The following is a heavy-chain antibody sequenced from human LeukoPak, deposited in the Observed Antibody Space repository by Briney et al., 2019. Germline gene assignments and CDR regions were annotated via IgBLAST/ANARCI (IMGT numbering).Heavy chain of an antibody. CDR2: ISAYNGYT. V-gene: IGHV1-18*01. J-gene: IGHJ3*02. D-gene: IGHD3-22*01. Sequence: AASVKVSCKASGGTFSSYAISRVRQAPGQGLEWMGWISAYNGYTNYAQKFQGRVTMTTDTSTSTAYMELRSLRSDDTAVFYCARDGHRRYHYDSSGREDAFDIWGQGTMVTVSS. CDR1: GGTFSSYA. CDR3: ARDGHRRYHYDSSGREDAFDI.